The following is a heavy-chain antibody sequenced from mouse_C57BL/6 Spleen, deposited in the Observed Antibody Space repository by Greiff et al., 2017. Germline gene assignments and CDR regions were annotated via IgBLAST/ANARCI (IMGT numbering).Heavy chain of an antibody. CDR2: LSDGGSYT. J-gene: IGHJ4*01. CDR1: GFTFSSYA. D-gene: IGHD3-2*02. V-gene: IGHV5-4*03. CDR3: ARHAQATYAMDY. Sequence: EVKLMESGGGLVKPGGSLKLSCAASGFTFSSYAMSWVRQTPEKRLEWVATLSDGGSYTYYPDNVKGRFTISRDNAKNNLYLQMSHLKSEDTAMYYCARHAQATYAMDYWGQGTSVTVSS.